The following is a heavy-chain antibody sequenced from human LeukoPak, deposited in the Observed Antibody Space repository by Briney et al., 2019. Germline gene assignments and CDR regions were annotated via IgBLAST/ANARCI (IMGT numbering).Heavy chain of an antibody. CDR2: ISYDGSNK. V-gene: IGHV3-30*04. CDR1: GFTFSSYA. D-gene: IGHD5-24*01. J-gene: IGHJ4*02. CDR3: ARDVQRGYNRFDY. Sequence: PGGSLRLSCAASGFTFSSYAMHWVRQAPGKGLEWVAVISYDGSNKYYADSVKGRFTISRDNSKNTLYLQMNSLRAEDTAVYYCARDVQRGYNRFDYWGQGALVTVSS.